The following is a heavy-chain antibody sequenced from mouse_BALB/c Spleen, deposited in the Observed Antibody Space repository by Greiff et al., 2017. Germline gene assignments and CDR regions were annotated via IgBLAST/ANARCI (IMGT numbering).Heavy chain of an antibody. CDR3: ARCYGSSPWFAY. D-gene: IGHD1-1*01. J-gene: IGHJ3*01. CDR1: GYAFTNYL. V-gene: IGHV1-54*01. Sequence: LQESGAELVRPGTSVKVSCKASGYAFTNYLIEWVKQRPGQGLEWIGVINPGSGGTNYNEKFKGKATLTADKSSSTAYMQLSSLTSDDSAVYFCARCYGSSPWFAYWGQGTLVTVSA. CDR2: INPGSGGT.